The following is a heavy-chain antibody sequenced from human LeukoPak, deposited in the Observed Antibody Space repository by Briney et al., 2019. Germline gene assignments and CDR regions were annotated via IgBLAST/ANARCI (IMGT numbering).Heavy chain of an antibody. V-gene: IGHV5-51*01. D-gene: IGHD6-6*01. CDR2: IYPGDSDT. CDR3: ARAKKEYSSSSELDY. J-gene: IGHJ4*02. CDR1: GYSFTSYW. Sequence: GESLQISCKGSGYSFTSYWIGWVRQLPGKGLEWMGIIYPGDSDTRYSPSFQGQVTISADKSISTAYLQWSSLKASDTAMYYCARAKKEYSSSSELDYWGQGTLVTVSS.